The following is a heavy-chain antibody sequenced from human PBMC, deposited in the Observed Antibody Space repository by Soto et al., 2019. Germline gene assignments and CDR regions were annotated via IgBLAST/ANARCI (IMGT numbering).Heavy chain of an antibody. D-gene: IGHD3-3*01. CDR2: ISYDGSNK. CDR1: GFTFSSYG. V-gene: IGHV3-30*18. CDR3: AKPITIFDYYYYGMDV. Sequence: GGSLRLSCAASGFTFSSYGMHWVRQAPGKGLEWVAVISYDGSNKYYADSVKGRFTIPRDNSKNTLYLQMNSLRAEDTAVYYCAKPITIFDYYYYGMDVWGQGTTVTVSS. J-gene: IGHJ6*02.